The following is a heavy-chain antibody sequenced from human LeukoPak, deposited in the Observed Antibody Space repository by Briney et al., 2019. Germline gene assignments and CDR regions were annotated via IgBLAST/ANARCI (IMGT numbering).Heavy chain of an antibody. J-gene: IGHJ4*02. Sequence: PGGSLRLSCAASGFTFSSYGMSWVRQAPGKGLEWVSAISGSGGSTYYADSVKGRFTISRDNSKNSLYLQMNSLRAEDTAVYYRARSPTGSGWYYFDYWGQGTLVTVSS. CDR1: GFTFSSYG. CDR2: ISGSGGST. CDR3: ARSPTGSGWYYFDY. D-gene: IGHD6-13*01. V-gene: IGHV3-23*01.